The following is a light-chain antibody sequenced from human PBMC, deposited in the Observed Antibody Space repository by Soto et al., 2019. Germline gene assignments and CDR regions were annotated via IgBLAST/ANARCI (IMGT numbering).Light chain of an antibody. CDR1: QSLSSY. Sequence: EIVLTQSPATLSLSPGERATLSCRASQSLSSYLAWYQQKPGQAPRLLIYDASNRATGIPARFSGSGSGTDFTLTISSLEPEDFALYYCQRYNNWPLTFGGGTKVDIK. CDR3: QRYNNWPLT. V-gene: IGKV3-11*01. J-gene: IGKJ4*01. CDR2: DAS.